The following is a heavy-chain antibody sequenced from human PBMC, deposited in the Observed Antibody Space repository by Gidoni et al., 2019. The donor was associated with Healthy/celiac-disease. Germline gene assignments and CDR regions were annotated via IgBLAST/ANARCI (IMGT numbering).Heavy chain of an antibody. J-gene: IGHJ3*02. V-gene: IGHV3-30-3*01. D-gene: IGHD6-13*01. CDR2: ISYDGSNK. Sequence: RCSSYAMHWVRQAPGKGLEWVAVISYDGSNKYYADSVKGRFTISRDNSKNTLYLQMNSLRAEDTAVYYCARDLQQLVGDAFYIWGQGTMVTVSS. CDR3: ARDLQQLVGDAFYI. CDR1: RCSSYA.